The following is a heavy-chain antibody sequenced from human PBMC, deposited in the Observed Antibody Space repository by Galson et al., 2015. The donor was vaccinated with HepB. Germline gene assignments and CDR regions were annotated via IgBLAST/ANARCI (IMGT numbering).Heavy chain of an antibody. J-gene: IGHJ4*02. D-gene: IGHD3-10*01. V-gene: IGHV3-49*04. CDR1: GFTFGDYA. CDR3: TREMELWFGNYRGDY. CDR2: IRSKAYGGTT. Sequence: SLRLSCAASGFTFGDYAMSWVRQAPGKGLEWVGFIRSKAYGGTTEYAASVKGRFTISRDDSKSIAYLQMNSLKTEDTAVYYCTREMELWFGNYRGDYWGQGTLVTVSS.